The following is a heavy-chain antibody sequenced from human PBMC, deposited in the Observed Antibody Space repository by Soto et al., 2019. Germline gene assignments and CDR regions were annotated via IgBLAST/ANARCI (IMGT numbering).Heavy chain of an antibody. CDR1: GGSFSGYY. V-gene: IGHV4-34*01. J-gene: IGHJ5*02. CDR3: ARGNPAYYDFWSGYSGWFDP. D-gene: IGHD3-3*01. Sequence: SETLSLTCAVYGGSFSGYYWSWIRQPPGKGLEWIGEINHSGSTNYNPSLKSRVTISVDTSKNQFSLKLSSVTAADTAVYYCARGNPAYYDFWSGYSGWFDPWGQGTLVTVSS. CDR2: INHSGST.